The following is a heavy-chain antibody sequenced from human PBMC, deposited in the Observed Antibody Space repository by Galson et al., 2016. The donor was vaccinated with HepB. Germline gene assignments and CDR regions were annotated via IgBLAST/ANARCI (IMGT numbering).Heavy chain of an antibody. CDR3: ARVKRGYDFWSGYIDY. J-gene: IGHJ4*02. D-gene: IGHD3-3*01. CDR2: IHQDGSDK. CDR1: GISFSSYW. V-gene: IGHV3-7*01. Sequence: SLRLSCAASGISFSSYWMSWVRQAPGKGLEWVATIHQDGSDKYYVDSVKGRFTISRDNAKKSVYLQMNSLRVGDTAVYYCARVKRGYDFWSGYIDYWGQGTLVSVSS.